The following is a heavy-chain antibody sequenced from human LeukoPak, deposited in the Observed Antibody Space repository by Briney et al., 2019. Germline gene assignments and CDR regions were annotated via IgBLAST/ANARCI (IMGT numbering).Heavy chain of an antibody. CDR1: GYTFTGYY. D-gene: IGHD3-10*01. J-gene: IGHJ4*02. CDR3: ASYGSGSYSWFDY. Sequence: GASVKVSCQASGYTFTGYYMHWVRQAPGQGLEWMGIINPRDGSTSYAPKLQGRVTMTRDMSTSTVYMELSSLRSEDTAVYYCASYGSGSYSWFDYWGQGTLVTVSS. CDR2: INPRDGST. V-gene: IGHV1-46*01.